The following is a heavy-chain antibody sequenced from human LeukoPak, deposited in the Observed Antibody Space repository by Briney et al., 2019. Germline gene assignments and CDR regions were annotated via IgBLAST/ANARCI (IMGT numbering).Heavy chain of an antibody. CDR1: GYTFTSYY. V-gene: IGHV1-46*01. J-gene: IGHJ5*02. D-gene: IGHD1-26*01. CDR3: ARAGVVGATSSWFDP. Sequence: ASVKVSCKASGYTFTSYYMHWVRQAPGQGLEWMGIINPGDGSTTYTQNFQDRVTMTRDTSTSTVYMELSSLRFEDTAVYYCARAGVVGATSSWFDPWGQGTLVSVSS. CDR2: INPGDGST.